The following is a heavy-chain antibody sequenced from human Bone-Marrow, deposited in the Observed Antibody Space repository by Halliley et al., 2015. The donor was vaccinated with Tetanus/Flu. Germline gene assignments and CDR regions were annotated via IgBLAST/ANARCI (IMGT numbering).Heavy chain of an antibody. CDR2: FGPGNDEI. D-gene: IGHD5-18*01. CDR3: ATDGDSSGYELDY. Sequence: LEYMGGFGPGNDEITYAQQFQGRLTVTEDTSTDTAYMELSSLRSEDTAVYYCATDGDSSGYELDYWGQGTLVTVSS. J-gene: IGHJ4*02. V-gene: IGHV1-24*01.